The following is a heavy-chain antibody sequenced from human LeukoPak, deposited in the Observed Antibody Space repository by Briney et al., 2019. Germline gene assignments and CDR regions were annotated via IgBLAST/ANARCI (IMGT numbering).Heavy chain of an antibody. V-gene: IGHV3-21*01. J-gene: IGHJ4*02. Sequence: GGSLRLSCAASGFTFSSYSMNWVRQAPGKGLEWVSSISGSSSSYIYYADSVKGRFTISRDNAKNSLYLQMNSLRAEDTAVYYCARELYGSGSYYDYWGQGTLVTVSS. CDR1: GFTFSSYS. CDR2: ISGSSSSYI. D-gene: IGHD3-10*01. CDR3: ARELYGSGSYYDY.